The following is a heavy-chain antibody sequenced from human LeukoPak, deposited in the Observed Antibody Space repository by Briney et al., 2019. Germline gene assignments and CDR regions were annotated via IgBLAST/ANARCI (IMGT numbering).Heavy chain of an antibody. CDR3: AKDGYDYYYYYMDV. V-gene: IGHV3-23*01. CDR2: ISGSGGST. J-gene: IGHJ6*03. CDR1: GFTFRSYA. Sequence: GGSLRLSCAASGFTFRSYAMSWVRQAPGKGLEWVSAISGSGGSTYYADSVKGRFTISRDNSKNTLYLQMNSLRAEDTAVYYCAKDGYDYYYYYMDVWGKGTTVTVSS. D-gene: IGHD1-1*01.